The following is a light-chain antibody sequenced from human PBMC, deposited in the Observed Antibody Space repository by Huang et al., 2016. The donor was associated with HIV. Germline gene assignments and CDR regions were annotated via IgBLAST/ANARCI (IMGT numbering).Light chain of an antibody. V-gene: IGKV3-20*01. J-gene: IGKJ1*01. CDR1: QSVSSSY. CDR2: GAS. CDR3: QQYGSSPRT. Sequence: IVLTQSPGTLSLSLGERATLSCRASQSVSSSYLAWYQQKPGQAPRLLIYGASSRATGIPDRFSGSGSGTDFTLTISRLEPEDFAVYYCQQYGSSPRTFGQGTKVEIK.